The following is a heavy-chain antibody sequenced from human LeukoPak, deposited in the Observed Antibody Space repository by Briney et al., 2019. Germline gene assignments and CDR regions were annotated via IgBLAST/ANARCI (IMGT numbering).Heavy chain of an antibody. V-gene: IGHV4-59*11. D-gene: IGHD6-19*01. CDR2: IHYTGRT. Sequence: SETLSLTFAVSGGSISSHYWSWLRQPPGEGLEWIAYIHYTGRTNYNPSLKGRVTISVDTSNSQFSLNLNSVTAADTAVYYCARGAGWYDHWGQGTLVTVS. CDR3: ARGAGWYDH. J-gene: IGHJ5*02. CDR1: GGSISSHY.